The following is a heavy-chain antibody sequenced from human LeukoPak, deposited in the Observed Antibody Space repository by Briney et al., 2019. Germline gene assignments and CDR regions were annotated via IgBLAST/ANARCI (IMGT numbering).Heavy chain of an antibody. V-gene: IGHV4-39*01. D-gene: IGHD5-12*01. CDR1: GGSVSSSFYS. CDR3: ASATTYSIDD. J-gene: IGHJ4*01. CDR2: MYYSGSA. Sequence: PSETLSLTCNVSGGSVSSSFYSWGWIRQPPGKGLEWIGSMYYSGSAHYNLSLKSRVTMSVDTSKNQFSLKPSSVTAADTAIYFCASATTYSIDDWGQGTLVTVSS.